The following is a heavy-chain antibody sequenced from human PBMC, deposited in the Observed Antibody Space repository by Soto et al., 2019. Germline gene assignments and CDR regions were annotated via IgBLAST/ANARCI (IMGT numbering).Heavy chain of an antibody. J-gene: IGHJ4*02. CDR3: ARDSSPYYDFWSGFYTYFDG. CDR1: GFTFSSHW. V-gene: IGHV3-74*01. Sequence: PGGSLRLSCAVSGFTFSSHWMHWVRQAPGKGLVWVSRINSDGSTTNYADSVKGRFTISRDNAKKTLYLQMNSLRADDTAVYYCARDSSPYYDFWSGFYTYFDGWGQGALVTVSS. D-gene: IGHD3-3*01. CDR2: INSDGSTT.